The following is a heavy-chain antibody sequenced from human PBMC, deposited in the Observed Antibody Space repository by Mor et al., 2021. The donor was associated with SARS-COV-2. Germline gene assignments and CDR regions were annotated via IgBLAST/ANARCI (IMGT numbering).Heavy chain of an antibody. CDR3: AREYGDTAMVS. Sequence: SRVTISVDPSKNQFSLKLSSVTAADTAVYYCAREYGDTAMVSWGQGTLVTVSS. D-gene: IGHD5-18*01. J-gene: IGHJ4*02. V-gene: IGHV4-59*01.